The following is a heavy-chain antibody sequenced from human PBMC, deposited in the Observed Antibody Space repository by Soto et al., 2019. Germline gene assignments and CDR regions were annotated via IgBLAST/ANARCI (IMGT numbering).Heavy chain of an antibody. J-gene: IGHJ6*02. V-gene: IGHV3-13*05. Sequence: GSLRLSCATSGFTFSNFDMHWVRQVPGKGLEWVSAIGAARDPYYLGSVRGRFTISRENAKNSVYLQMNDLRAGDSAVYYCARAYTGRLPRRADYYYAMDVWGQGTTVTVSS. D-gene: IGHD2-2*02. CDR3: ARAYTGRLPRRADYYYAMDV. CDR2: IGAARDP. CDR1: GFTFSNFD.